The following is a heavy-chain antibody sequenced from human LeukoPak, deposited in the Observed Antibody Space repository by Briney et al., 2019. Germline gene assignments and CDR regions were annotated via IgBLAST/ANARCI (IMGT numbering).Heavy chain of an antibody. D-gene: IGHD3-9*01. J-gene: IGHJ6*02. CDR1: GYTFTGYY. V-gene: IGHV1-46*01. Sequence: GASVKVSCKTSGYTFTGYYMHWVRQAPGQGLEWMGIINPSGGSKSYAQKFQGRVTMTRDTSTSTVYMELSSLRSEDTAVYYCARDVYDILTGYYCCDTVSYGMDVWGQGTTVTVSS. CDR3: ARDVYDILTGYYCCDTVSYGMDV. CDR2: INPSGGSK.